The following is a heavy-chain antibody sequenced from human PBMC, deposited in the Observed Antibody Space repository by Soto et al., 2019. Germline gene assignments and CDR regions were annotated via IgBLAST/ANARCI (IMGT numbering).Heavy chain of an antibody. CDR2: IYYSGST. CDR1: GGSISSSSYY. J-gene: IGHJ4*02. CDR3: AREYNYDSSGIGFAS. V-gene: IGHV4-39*07. D-gene: IGHD3-22*01. Sequence: SETLSLTCTVSGGSISSSSYYWGWIRQPPGKGLEWIGSIYYSGSTYYNPSLKSRVTISEDRSKNRFYLKLSSVTAADTAVYYCAREYNYDSSGIGFASWGQGTLVTVTS.